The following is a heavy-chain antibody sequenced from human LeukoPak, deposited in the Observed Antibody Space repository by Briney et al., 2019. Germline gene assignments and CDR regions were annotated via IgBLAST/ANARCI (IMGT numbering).Heavy chain of an antibody. CDR3: AWGSYRNYYFDY. CDR1: GFTFSSYG. Sequence: GGSLRLSCAASGFTFSSYGMHWVRQAPGKGLEWVAVISYDGSNKYYADSVKGRFTISRDNSKNTLYLQMNSLRAEDTAVYYCAWGSYRNYYFDYWGQGTLVTVSS. D-gene: IGHD3-16*02. V-gene: IGHV3-30*03. J-gene: IGHJ4*02. CDR2: ISYDGSNK.